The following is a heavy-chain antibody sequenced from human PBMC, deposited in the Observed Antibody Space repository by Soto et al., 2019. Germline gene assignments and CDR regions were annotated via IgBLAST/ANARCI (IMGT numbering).Heavy chain of an antibody. D-gene: IGHD2-15*01. V-gene: IGHV3-53*01. CDR3: ARDRGGNSGAFDI. Sequence: VQLVESGGGLIQPGGSLRLSCAASGFTVSSNYMSWVRQAPGKGLEWVSVIYSGGSTYYADSVKGRFTISRDNSKNTLYLQMNSLRAEDTAVYYCARDRGGNSGAFDIWGQGTMVTVSS. CDR2: IYSGGST. J-gene: IGHJ3*02. CDR1: GFTVSSNY.